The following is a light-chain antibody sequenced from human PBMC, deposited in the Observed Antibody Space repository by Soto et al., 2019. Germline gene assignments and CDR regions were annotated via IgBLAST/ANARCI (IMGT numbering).Light chain of an antibody. CDR3: QQTSSFPLT. Sequence: DIQMTQSPSSVSAYVGDRVTITCRASQGITSWLAWYQQKPGRAPKLLIYAASSLQSGVPSRFSGSGSGRDFTLTISGLQPEEFATDFCQQTSSFPLTFGGGTKVEIK. CDR2: AAS. V-gene: IGKV1-12*01. J-gene: IGKJ4*01. CDR1: QGITSW.